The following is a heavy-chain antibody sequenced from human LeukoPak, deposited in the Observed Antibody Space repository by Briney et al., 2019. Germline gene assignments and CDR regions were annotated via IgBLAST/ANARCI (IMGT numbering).Heavy chain of an antibody. CDR1: GGTFSSYA. Sequence: ASVKVSFKASGGTFSSYAISWVRQAPGQGLEWMGGIIPIFGTANYAQKFQGRVTITADESTSTAYMELSSLRSEDTAVYYCARGPPYYYDSSGYLGYWGQGTLVTVSS. D-gene: IGHD3-22*01. CDR3: ARGPPYYYDSSGYLGY. V-gene: IGHV1-69*13. CDR2: IIPIFGTA. J-gene: IGHJ4*02.